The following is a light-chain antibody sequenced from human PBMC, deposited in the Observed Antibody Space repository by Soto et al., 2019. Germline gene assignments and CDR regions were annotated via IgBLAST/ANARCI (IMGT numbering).Light chain of an antibody. V-gene: IGKV3-20*01. CDR2: GAS. Sequence: IVLPQYPGTLSLSPGERATLSCRASKSVNSDYLAWCQQKPGQAPRLLIYGASTSTTGIPDRISGSGSRTDFTLTIGRQEPGDFAVYYCLHYGGSPLNLGQGTRTGD. J-gene: IGKJ5*01. CDR3: LHYGGSPLN. CDR1: KSVNSDY.